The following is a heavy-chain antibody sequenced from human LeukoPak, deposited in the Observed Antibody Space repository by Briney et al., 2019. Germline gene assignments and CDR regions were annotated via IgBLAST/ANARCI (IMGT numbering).Heavy chain of an antibody. D-gene: IGHD1-1*01. CDR3: ARDPSGTTFYYYYGMDV. CDR1: GFTFSSYG. V-gene: IGHV3-33*01. J-gene: IGHJ6*02. CDR2: IWYDGSNK. Sequence: PGRSLRLSCAASGFTFSSYGMPWVRQAPGKGLEWVAVIWYDGSNKYYADSVKGRFTISRDNSKNTLYLQMNSLRAEDTAVYYCARDPSGTTFYYYYGMDVWGQGTTVTVSS.